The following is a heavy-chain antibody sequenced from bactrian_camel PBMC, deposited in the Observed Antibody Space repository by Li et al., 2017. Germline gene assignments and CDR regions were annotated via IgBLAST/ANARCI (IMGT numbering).Heavy chain of an antibody. D-gene: IGHD1*01. CDR2: ISLRGGST. CDR1: GYTVSSGC. CDR3: AAGLPSSRRERLYCPTRMDEYQY. J-gene: IGHJ4*01. V-gene: IGHV3-3*01. Sequence: HVQLVESGVCSVQAGGSLRLSCTGPGYTVSSGCVGWFRQAPGKEREGVAGISLRGGSTYYADSVKGRFTISQDNAKNAVYLQMNSLKREDTAMYYCAAGLPSSRRERLYCPTRMDEYQYRGQGTQVTVS.